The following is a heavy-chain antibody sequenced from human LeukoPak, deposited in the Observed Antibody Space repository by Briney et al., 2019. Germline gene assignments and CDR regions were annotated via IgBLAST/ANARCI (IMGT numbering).Heavy chain of an antibody. V-gene: IGHV4-4*02. Sequence: SETLSVTCAVSDDSISSALWWNWVRQPPGKGLDWIGEISRDGSTKYNPSLKNRVTISKDNSKNQFSLKLNSVTAADTAVYYCTTSSGWYSLNYWGQGVLITVSS. CDR2: ISRDGST. J-gene: IGHJ4*02. CDR1: DDSISSALW. D-gene: IGHD1-26*01. CDR3: TTSSGWYSLNY.